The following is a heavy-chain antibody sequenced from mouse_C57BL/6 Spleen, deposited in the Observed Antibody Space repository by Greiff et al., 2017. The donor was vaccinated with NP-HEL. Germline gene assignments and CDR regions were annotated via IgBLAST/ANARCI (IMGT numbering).Heavy chain of an antibody. CDR3: ARSGRNGYDGILYAMDY. J-gene: IGHJ4*01. D-gene: IGHD2-2*01. CDR2: IDPSDSYT. CDR1: GYTFTSYW. V-gene: IGHV1-50*01. Sequence: QVQLQQSGAELVKPGASVKLSCKASGYTFTSYWMQWVKQRPGQGLEWIGEIDPSDSYTNYNQKFKGKATLTVDTSSSTAYMQLSSLTSEDSAVYYCARSGRNGYDGILYAMDYWGQGTSVTVAS.